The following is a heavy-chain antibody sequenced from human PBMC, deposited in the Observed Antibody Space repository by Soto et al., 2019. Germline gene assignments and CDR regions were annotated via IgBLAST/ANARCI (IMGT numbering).Heavy chain of an antibody. J-gene: IGHJ1*01. V-gene: IGHV3-15*07. CDR1: GFTFINPC. CDR2: IKSKTDGGTT. Sequence: VGCLRLSCAAPGFTFINPCMYWLRQAPGKGLEWVGRIKSKTDGGTTDYAAPVKGRFTISRDDSKNTLYLQMNSLKTEDTAVYYCTTDSHSSSWYSNWFQHWGQGT. CDR3: TTDSHSSSWYSNWFQH. D-gene: IGHD6-13*01.